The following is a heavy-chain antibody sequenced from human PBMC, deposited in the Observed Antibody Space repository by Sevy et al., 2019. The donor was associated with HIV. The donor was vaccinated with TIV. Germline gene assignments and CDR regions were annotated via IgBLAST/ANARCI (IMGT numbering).Heavy chain of an antibody. D-gene: IGHD1-20*01. V-gene: IGHV3-23*01. Sequence: GESLKISCAASGFTFSSYAMSWVRQAPGKGLEWVSAISGSGGRTYYADSVKGRFTISRDNSKNTVYLQMNSLRADDTAVYYCAKDGYKPSVGDENYYYYYMDVWGKGTTVTVSS. CDR2: ISGSGGRT. CDR1: GFTFSSYA. J-gene: IGHJ6*03. CDR3: AKDGYKPSVGDENYYYYYMDV.